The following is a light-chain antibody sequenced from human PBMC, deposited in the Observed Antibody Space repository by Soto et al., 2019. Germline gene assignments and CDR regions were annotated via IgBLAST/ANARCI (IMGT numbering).Light chain of an antibody. J-gene: IGKJ4*01. Sequence: DIQMTQSPSSLSASVGDRVTLTCRASPSIPNYLHWYQQKPGKAPKLLIYAASTLQSGVPSRFTGSGSGPEFTRAMSGVQPEDFGTYYCEQGYSTPVTFGGGTKVEI. CDR2: AAS. V-gene: IGKV1-39*01. CDR1: PSIPNY. CDR3: EQGYSTPVT.